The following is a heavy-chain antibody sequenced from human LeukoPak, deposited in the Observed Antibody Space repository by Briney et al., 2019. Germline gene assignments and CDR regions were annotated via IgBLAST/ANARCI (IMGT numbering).Heavy chain of an antibody. CDR2: IRTKANSYAT. Sequence: GGTLRLSCAASGFTFSTYGMNWVRQAPGKGLEWVGRIRTKANSYATAYTASVEGRFTISRDDSNSTAYLQMNSLKTDDTAVYFCTRLGIAATGSDHWGQGTLVTVSS. V-gene: IGHV3-73*01. CDR1: GFTFSTYG. D-gene: IGHD6-13*01. J-gene: IGHJ4*02. CDR3: TRLGIAATGSDH.